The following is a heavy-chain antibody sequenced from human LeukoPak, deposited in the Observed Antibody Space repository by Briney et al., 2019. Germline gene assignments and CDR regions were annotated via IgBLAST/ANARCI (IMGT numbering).Heavy chain of an antibody. CDR3: ARDGGTREYSYGPFYPTY. CDR2: VSSSSSYI. Sequence: GGSLRLSCAASGFTVSIHSMNWVRQAPRKRLEWVSSVSSSSSYIYYADSVKGRFTISRDNAKNSLYLQMNRLRAEDTAVYYCARDGGTREYSYGPFYPTYWGQGTLVTVSS. D-gene: IGHD5-18*01. CDR1: GFTVSIHS. J-gene: IGHJ4*02. V-gene: IGHV3-21*01.